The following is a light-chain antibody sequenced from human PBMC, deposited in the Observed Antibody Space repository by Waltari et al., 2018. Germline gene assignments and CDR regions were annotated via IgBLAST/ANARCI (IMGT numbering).Light chain of an antibody. J-gene: IGLJ2*01. V-gene: IGLV2-14*03. CDR2: DVT. Sequence: QSALTQPASVSGSPGQSITISCSGIHSAVAASGSVSWYQHHPGEAPQVIIYDVTNRPSGVSDRFSASKSANRAFLTISGLQPDDEGDYYCSSQTLDGVVLFGGGTKLTVL. CDR3: SSQTLDGVVL. CDR1: HSAVAASGS.